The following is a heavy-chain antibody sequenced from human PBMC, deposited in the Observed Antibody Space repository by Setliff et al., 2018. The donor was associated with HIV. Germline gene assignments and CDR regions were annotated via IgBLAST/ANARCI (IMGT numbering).Heavy chain of an antibody. D-gene: IGHD5-12*01. CDR1: SGSISSGDYY. V-gene: IGHV4-30-4*08. Sequence: SETLSLTCIVSSGSISSGDYYWSWIRQPPGKGLEWIGYIFYTGAPYYNPSLKSRVTISRDTTKNQFSLNLNSVTAADTAVYYCARLGAEDFSDYDWVDYWGQGTLVTVSS. CDR2: IFYTGAP. CDR3: ARLGAEDFSDYDWVDY. J-gene: IGHJ4*02.